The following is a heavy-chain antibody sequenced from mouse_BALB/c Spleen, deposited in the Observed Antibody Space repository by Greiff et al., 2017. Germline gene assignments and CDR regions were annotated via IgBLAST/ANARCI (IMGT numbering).Heavy chain of an antibody. CDR2: INSNGGST. CDR3: ARASPITTATWYFDY. D-gene: IGHD1-2*01. Sequence: EVKVVESGGGLVQPGGSLKLSCAASGFTFSSYGMSWVRQTPDKRLELVATINSNGGSTYYPDSVKGRFTISRDNAKNTLYLQMSSLKSEDTAMYYCARASPITTATWYFDYWGQGTTLTVSS. V-gene: IGHV5-6-3*01. CDR1: GFTFSSYG. J-gene: IGHJ2*01.